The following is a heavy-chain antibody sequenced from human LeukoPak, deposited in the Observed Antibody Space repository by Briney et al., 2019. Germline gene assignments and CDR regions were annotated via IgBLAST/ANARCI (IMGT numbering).Heavy chain of an antibody. CDR2: IRKKEGFCGST. CDR3: TRAGIVATIGYGMDV. D-gene: IGHD5-12*01. Sequence: PGRSLRLSCTTFEFTFGDYALSWVRQAPGKGLEWVGLIRKKEGFCGSTEYAASVECRFSISRDDSKSIAYLQMNSLQTEDTAVYYCTRAGIVATIGYGMDVWGQGTTVTVSS. V-gene: IGHV3-49*04. CDR1: EFTFGDYA. J-gene: IGHJ6*02.